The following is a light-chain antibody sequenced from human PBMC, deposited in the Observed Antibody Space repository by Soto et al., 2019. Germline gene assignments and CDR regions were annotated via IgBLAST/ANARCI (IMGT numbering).Light chain of an antibody. J-gene: IGKJ4*01. V-gene: IGKV3-20*01. CDR1: QTVRNNY. Sequence: EVGLTQAPSTLALSPGERGTLSWRASQTVRNNYLAWYQQKPGQAPRLLIYDASSRATGIPDRFSGGGSGTDFTLTISRLEPEDFAVYYCQQFSSYPLTFGGGTKVDIK. CDR3: QQFSSYPLT. CDR2: DAS.